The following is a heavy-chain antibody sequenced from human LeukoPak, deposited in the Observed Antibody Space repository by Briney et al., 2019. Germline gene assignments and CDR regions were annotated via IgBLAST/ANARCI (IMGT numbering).Heavy chain of an antibody. Sequence: PGGSLRLSCATSGFTFNTYWMNWVRQAPGKGLEWVANIKQDGSEKYYVDSVKGRFTISRDNAKNSLYLQMNSLRAEDTAVYYCARVGSHRNSGYDSWGQGTLVTVSS. CDR1: GFTFNTYW. J-gene: IGHJ5*01. D-gene: IGHD5-12*01. V-gene: IGHV3-7*01. CDR2: IKQDGSEK. CDR3: ARVGSHRNSGYDS.